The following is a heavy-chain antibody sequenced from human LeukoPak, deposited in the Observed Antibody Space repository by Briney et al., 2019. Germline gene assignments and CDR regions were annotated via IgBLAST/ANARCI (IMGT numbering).Heavy chain of an antibody. J-gene: IGHJ4*02. D-gene: IGHD3-9*01. Sequence: TGGSLRLSCAASGFTVSSNFMSWVRQAPGKGLEWVSVIYSGGSTYYADSVKGKFTISRDNSKNTLYLQMNSLGVEDTAVYYCALGLVTDYWGQGTLVTVSS. CDR1: GFTVSSNF. V-gene: IGHV3-66*01. CDR3: ALGLVTDY. CDR2: IYSGGST.